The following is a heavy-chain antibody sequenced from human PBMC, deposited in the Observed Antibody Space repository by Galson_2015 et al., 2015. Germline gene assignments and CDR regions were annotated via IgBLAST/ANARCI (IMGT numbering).Heavy chain of an antibody. J-gene: IGHJ4*02. CDR2: ISWNSGAI. V-gene: IGHV3-9*01. CDR3: VKDQSPYYYDSSGYYPFDY. CDR1: GFMFDDYA. Sequence: SLRLSCAASGFMFDDYAMHWVRQAPGKGLEWVSTISWNSGAIGYADSVKGRFTISRDNAQNSLYLQMDSLRAEDTAFYYCVKDQSPYYYDSSGYYPFDYWGQGTLVTVSS. D-gene: IGHD3-22*01.